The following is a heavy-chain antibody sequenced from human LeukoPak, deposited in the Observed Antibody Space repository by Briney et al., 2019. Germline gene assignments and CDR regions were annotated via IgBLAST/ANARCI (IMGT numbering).Heavy chain of an antibody. CDR3: AKGDQGYCSSTSCYMDN. J-gene: IGHJ4*02. D-gene: IGHD2-2*02. CDR2: ISWNSGSI. V-gene: IGHV3-9*03. CDR1: GFIFGDYA. Sequence: GGSLRLSCAASGFIFGDYAMHWVRQAPGKGLEWVSGISWNSGSIDYADSVKGRFTISRDNAKNSLYLQMNSLRAEDMAVYYCAKGDQGYCSSTSCYMDNWGQGTLVTVSS.